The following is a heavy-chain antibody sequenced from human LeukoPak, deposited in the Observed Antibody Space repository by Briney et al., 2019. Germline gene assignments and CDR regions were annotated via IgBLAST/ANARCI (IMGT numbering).Heavy chain of an antibody. CDR2: IPYDGSNK. CDR1: GLTFSSYG. J-gene: IGHJ3*02. Sequence: GGSLRLSCAASGLTFSSYGMHWVRQAPGKGLELVALIPYDGSNKYYADSVKGRFTISRDNSKNTLYLQMNSLRAEDTAVYYCAKSYYDTSGHPSDNDAFDIWGQGTMVTVSS. D-gene: IGHD3-22*01. V-gene: IGHV3-30*02. CDR3: AKSYYDTSGHPSDNDAFDI.